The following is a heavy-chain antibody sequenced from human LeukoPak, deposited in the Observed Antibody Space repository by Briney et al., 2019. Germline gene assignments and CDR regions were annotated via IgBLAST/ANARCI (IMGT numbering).Heavy chain of an antibody. J-gene: IGHJ3*02. CDR3: ARGWELLRAFDI. V-gene: IGHV4-39*01. Sequence: SETLSLTCTVSGGSISSSSYYWGWIRQPPGKGLEWIGSIYYSGSTYYNPSLKSRVTISVDTSKNQFSLKLSSVTAADTAVYYCARGWELLRAFDIWGQGTMVTASS. CDR2: IYYSGST. CDR1: GGSISSSSYY. D-gene: IGHD1-26*01.